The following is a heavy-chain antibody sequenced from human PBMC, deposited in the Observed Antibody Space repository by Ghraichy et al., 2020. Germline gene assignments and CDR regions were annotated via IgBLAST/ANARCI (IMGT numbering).Heavy chain of an antibody. V-gene: IGHV3-66*01. CDR1: GFSVSSNY. CDR3: ARAFWYSNSWFPFDY. CDR2: IYSGGAA. D-gene: IGHD6-13*01. Sequence: GGSLRLSCAASGFSVSSNYMNWVRQAPGKGLEWVSAIYSGGAAYYADSVKGRFTISRDNSKNTLYLQMNSLRAEDTAIYYCARAFWYSNSWFPFDYWGQGTLVTVSS. J-gene: IGHJ4*02.